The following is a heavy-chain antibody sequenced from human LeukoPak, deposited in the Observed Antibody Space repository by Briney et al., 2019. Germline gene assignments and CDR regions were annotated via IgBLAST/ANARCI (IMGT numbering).Heavy chain of an antibody. J-gene: IGHJ4*02. CDR3: AREEAGYDIVVVPAAILGY. Sequence: GGSLRLSCAASGFTFDDYAMHWVRQAPGKGLEWVSGISWNSGSIGYADSVKGRFTISRDNSKNTLYLQMNSLRAEDTAVYYCAREEAGYDIVVVPAAILGYWGQGTLVTVSS. V-gene: IGHV3-9*01. CDR1: GFTFDDYA. D-gene: IGHD2-2*02. CDR2: ISWNSGSI.